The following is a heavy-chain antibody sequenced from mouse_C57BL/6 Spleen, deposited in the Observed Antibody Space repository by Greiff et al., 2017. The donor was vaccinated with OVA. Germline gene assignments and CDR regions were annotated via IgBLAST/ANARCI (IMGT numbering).Heavy chain of an antibody. J-gene: IGHJ2*01. V-gene: IGHV1-4*01. CDR1: GYTFTSYT. Sequence: VQLVESGAELARPGASVKMSCKASGYTFTSYTMHWVKQRPGQGLEWIGYINPSSGYTKYNQKFKGKATLTADKSSSTAYMHLSSLTSEDSAVYYCARSAGWLPNFDYWGQGTTLTVSS. CDR2: INPSSGYT. D-gene: IGHD2-3*01. CDR3: ARSAGWLPNFDY.